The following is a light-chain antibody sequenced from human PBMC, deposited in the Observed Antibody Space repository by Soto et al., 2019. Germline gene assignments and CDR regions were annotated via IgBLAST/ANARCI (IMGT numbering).Light chain of an antibody. CDR3: QKYNSAPLT. V-gene: IGKV1-27*01. CDR1: QSISSY. Sequence: IRMTQSPSSLSASVGDRVTITCRASQSISSYLNWYQQKPGKAPKLLIYAASTLQSGVPSRFSGSGSGTDFTLTISSLQPEDVATYYCQKYNSAPLTFGGGTKVDIK. J-gene: IGKJ4*01. CDR2: AAS.